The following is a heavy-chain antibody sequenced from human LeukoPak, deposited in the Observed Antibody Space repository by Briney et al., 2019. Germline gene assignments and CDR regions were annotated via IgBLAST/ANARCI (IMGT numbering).Heavy chain of an antibody. Sequence: ASVKVSCKASGYTFTSYYMHWVRQAPGQGLEWMGIINPSGGSTSYAQKFQGRVTMTRDMSTSTVYMELSSLRSEDTAVYYCARGAAAGQFRNWFDPWGQGTLVTVSS. CDR2: INPSGGST. V-gene: IGHV1-46*01. CDR3: ARGAAAGQFRNWFDP. J-gene: IGHJ5*02. CDR1: GYTFTSYY. D-gene: IGHD6-13*01.